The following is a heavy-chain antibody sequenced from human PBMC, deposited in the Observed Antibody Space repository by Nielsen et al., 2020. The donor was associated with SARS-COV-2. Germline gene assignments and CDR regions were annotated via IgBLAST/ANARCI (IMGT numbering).Heavy chain of an antibody. V-gene: IGHV3-30*03. Sequence: GESLKISCAASGFNFNNYGMHWVRQAPGKGLEWVAHISYEGSVRTYGDSVKGRFTISRDNAKNSLYLQMNSLRAEDTAMYYCARGRYESGWLDFWGQGTLVTVSS. CDR2: ISYEGSVR. D-gene: IGHD6-19*01. J-gene: IGHJ4*02. CDR3: ARGRYESGWLDF. CDR1: GFNFNNYG.